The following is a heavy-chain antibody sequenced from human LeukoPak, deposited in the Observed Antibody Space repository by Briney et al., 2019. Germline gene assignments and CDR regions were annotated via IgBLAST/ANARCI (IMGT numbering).Heavy chain of an antibody. CDR1: GFTFDYYT. V-gene: IGHV3-49*03. CDR3: SREVGGSDWDY. J-gene: IGHJ4*02. Sequence: PGGSLRLSCTASGFTFDYYTMSWFRQAPGMGLEWVGLIRSKVYGRTTEHAASVRGRFTISRDDSKSIVYLQMNSLKNEDTALYYCSREVGGSDWDYWGQGNHVTVSS. CDR2: IRSKVYGRTT. D-gene: IGHD1-26*01.